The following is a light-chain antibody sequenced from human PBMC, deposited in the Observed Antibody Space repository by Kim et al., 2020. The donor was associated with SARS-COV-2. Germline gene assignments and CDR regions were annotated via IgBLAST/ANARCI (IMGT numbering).Light chain of an antibody. V-gene: IGLV2-23*02. Sequence: GQSITISCSGTRNDVGGYHLVSWYQQQPGKGPKLIIYEVDKRPSGVSHHFSGSKSGNTDSLRISGLQAEDEGDYYCCSYAGNSVVVFGGGTQLTVL. CDR3: CSYAGNSVVV. J-gene: IGLJ2*01. CDR1: RNDVGGYHL. CDR2: EVD.